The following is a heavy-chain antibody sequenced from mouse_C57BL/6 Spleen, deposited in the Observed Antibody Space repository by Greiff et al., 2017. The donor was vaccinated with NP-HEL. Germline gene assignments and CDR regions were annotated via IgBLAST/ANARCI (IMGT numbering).Heavy chain of an antibody. Sequence: LVESGPELVKPGASVKISCKASGYAFSSSWMNWVKQRPGKGLEWIGRIYPGDGDTNYNGKFKGKATLTADKSSSTAYMQLSSLTSEDSAVYFCARGYYYGSTYGFAYWGQGTLVTVSA. CDR1: GYAFSSSW. CDR2: IYPGDGDT. V-gene: IGHV1-82*01. J-gene: IGHJ3*01. D-gene: IGHD1-1*01. CDR3: ARGYYYGSTYGFAY.